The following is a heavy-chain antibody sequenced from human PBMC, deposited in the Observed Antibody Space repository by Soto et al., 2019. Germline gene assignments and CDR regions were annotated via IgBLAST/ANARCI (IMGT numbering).Heavy chain of an antibody. J-gene: IGHJ6*02. CDR2: INHSGST. CDR1: GGSFSGYY. Sequence: PSETLSLTCAVYGGSFSGYYWSWIRQPPGKGLEWIGEINHSGSTNYNPSLKSRVTISVDTSKNQFSLKLSSVTAADTAVYYCARDREQLASYYYGLDVWGQGTTVTVSS. V-gene: IGHV4-34*01. D-gene: IGHD6-6*01. CDR3: ARDREQLASYYYGLDV.